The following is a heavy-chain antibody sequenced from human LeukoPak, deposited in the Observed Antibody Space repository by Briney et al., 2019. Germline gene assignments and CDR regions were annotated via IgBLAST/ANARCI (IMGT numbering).Heavy chain of an antibody. CDR3: TKTYYYGSGSLDY. CDR2: IKSKTDGGTT. J-gene: IGHJ4*02. CDR1: GFTFSNAW. D-gene: IGHD3-10*01. V-gene: IGHV3-15*01. Sequence: PGGSLRLSCAASGFTFSNAWMSWVRQAPGKGLEWVGRIKSKTDGGTTDYAAPVKGRFTISRDDSKNTLYLQMNSLKTKDTAIYYCTKTYYYGSGSLDYWGQGTLVTVSS.